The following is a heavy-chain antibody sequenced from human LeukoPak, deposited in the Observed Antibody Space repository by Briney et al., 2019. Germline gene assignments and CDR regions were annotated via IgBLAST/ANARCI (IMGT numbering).Heavy chain of an antibody. D-gene: IGHD4-17*01. J-gene: IGHJ4*02. CDR1: GGTFSSYA. Sequence: ASVKVSCKASGGTFSSYAISWVRQAPGQGLEWMGWISAYNGNTNYAQKLQGRVTMTTDTSTSTAYMELRSLRSDDTAVYYCARADYGDYMDYWGQGTLVTVSS. CDR2: ISAYNGNT. CDR3: ARADYGDYMDY. V-gene: IGHV1-18*01.